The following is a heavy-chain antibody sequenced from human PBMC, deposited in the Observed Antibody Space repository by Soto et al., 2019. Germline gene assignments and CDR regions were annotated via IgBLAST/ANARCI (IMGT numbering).Heavy chain of an antibody. J-gene: IGHJ4*02. Sequence: SETLSLTCTVSGGSISSGDYYWSWIRQPPGKGMEWIGYIYYSGSTYYNTSLKSRVTISVDTSKNQIYLKLSTVTAADKAVYNCSRGGGNYYDSSGYTVDYWGQGTLVTVSS. D-gene: IGHD3-22*01. CDR1: GGSISSGDYY. V-gene: IGHV4-30-4*01. CDR3: SRGGGNYYDSSGYTVDY. CDR2: IYYSGST.